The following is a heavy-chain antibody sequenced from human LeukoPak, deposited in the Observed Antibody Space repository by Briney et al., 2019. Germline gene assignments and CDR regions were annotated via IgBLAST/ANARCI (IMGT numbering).Heavy chain of an antibody. D-gene: IGHD2-2*01. CDR1: GYPFRMHW. Sequence: PGGSLRLPCEASGYPFRMHWLTWVRESRGGGVVWVGNIDGAGGEKHYMDSVRRRYPIYRDNAKTSLYLQMNSLRAEDAAVFYCGRDGVPAARDLWGQGTMVIVSS. V-gene: IGHV3-7*01. CDR2: IDGAGGEK. CDR3: GRDGVPAARDL. J-gene: IGHJ3*01.